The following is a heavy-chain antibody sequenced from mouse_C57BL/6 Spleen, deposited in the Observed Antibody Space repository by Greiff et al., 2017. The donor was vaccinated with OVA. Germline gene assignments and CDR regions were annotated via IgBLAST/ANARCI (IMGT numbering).Heavy chain of an antibody. J-gene: IGHJ2*01. D-gene: IGHD1-1*01. V-gene: IGHV1-59*01. CDR2: IDPSDSYT. CDR3: ARSGGYGSSYDFDY. CDR1: GYTFTSYW. Sequence: QVQLKQPGAELVRPGTSVKLSCKASGYTFTSYWMHWVKQRPGQGLEWIGVIDPSDSYTNYNQKFKGKATLTVDTSSSTAYMQLSSLTSEDSAVYYCARSGGYGSSYDFDYWGQGTTLTVSS.